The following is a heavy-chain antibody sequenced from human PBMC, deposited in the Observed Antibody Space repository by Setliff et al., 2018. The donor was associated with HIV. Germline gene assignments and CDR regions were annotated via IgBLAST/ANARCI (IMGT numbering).Heavy chain of an antibody. CDR1: GFNFDTYA. CDR2: IKEDGTEK. J-gene: IGHJ4*02. CDR3: ARPLQLRTDWYVTVGSFNY. Sequence: GSLRLSCVASGFNFDTYAMHRVRQAPGKGLEWVATIKEDGTEKYYAGSVKGRFNISRDNAHNSLYLQMNSLRAGDTARYYCARPLQLRTDWYVTVGSFNYWGQGTQVTVSS. V-gene: IGHV3-7*03. D-gene: IGHD3-9*01.